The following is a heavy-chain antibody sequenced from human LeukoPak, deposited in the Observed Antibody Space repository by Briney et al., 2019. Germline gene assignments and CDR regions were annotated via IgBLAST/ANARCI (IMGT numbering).Heavy chain of an antibody. D-gene: IGHD2-2*01. CDR1: GYYFTDYW. J-gene: IGHJ4*02. V-gene: IGHV5-51*01. CDR2: IYPGDSDT. Sequence: GESLKIPCKASGYYFTDYWIGWVRQMPGKGLEWLGIIYPGDSDTRYSPSFQGHVTISADQSITTAYLQWSSLQASDTAMYYCARHSGSSTSGLDYWGQGTLVTVSS. CDR3: ARHSGSSTSGLDY.